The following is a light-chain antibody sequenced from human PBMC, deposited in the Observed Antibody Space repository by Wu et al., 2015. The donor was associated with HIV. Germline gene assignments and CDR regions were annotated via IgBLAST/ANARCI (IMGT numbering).Light chain of an antibody. V-gene: IGKV3-20*01. J-gene: IGKJ1*01. CDR1: QSVSSSY. Sequence: IVLTQSPGTLSLSPGERATLSCRASQSVSSSYLAWYQQKPGQAPRLLIYGASSRATGIPDRFSGSGSGTDFTLTISRLEPEDFAVYFCQQYDGSPLTFGKGPRVEVK. CDR2: GAS. CDR3: QQYDGSPLT.